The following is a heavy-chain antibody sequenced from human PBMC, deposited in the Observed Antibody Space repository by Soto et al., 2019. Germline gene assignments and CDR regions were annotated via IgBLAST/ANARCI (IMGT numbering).Heavy chain of an antibody. CDR3: ARRIPFGYGMDV. D-gene: IGHD2-21*01. CDR1: GFTFSTYA. CDR2: ITSSGGNT. Sequence: EVQLGESGGGLVQPGGALRLSCAASGFTFSTYAMHWVRQAPGKGLEYVSAITSSGGNTDYASYVTGRFTISRDNSKNTLYLQMGSLRAEDMAVYYCARRIPFGYGMDVWGQGTTVTVSS. J-gene: IGHJ6*02. V-gene: IGHV3-64*01.